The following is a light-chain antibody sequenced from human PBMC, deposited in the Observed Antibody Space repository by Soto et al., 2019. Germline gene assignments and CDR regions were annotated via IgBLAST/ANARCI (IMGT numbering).Light chain of an antibody. CDR1: SSDFNYYNS. CDR3: TSYTSSSTYV. J-gene: IGLJ1*01. CDR2: NVS. V-gene: IGLV2-14*03. Sequence: ALTQPASVSGSPGQSITISCSGTSSDFNYYNSVSWYQHHPGKAPKLMIYNVSNRPSGVSSRFSGSKSGNTASLTISGLRAEDEADYYCTSYTSSSTYVFGTGTKVTVL.